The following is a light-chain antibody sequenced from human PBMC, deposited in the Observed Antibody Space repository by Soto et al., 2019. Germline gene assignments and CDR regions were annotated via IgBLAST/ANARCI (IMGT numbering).Light chain of an antibody. CDR1: YSDIGSNY. J-gene: IGLJ3*02. Sequence: QSVLTQPPSASGTPGQRVTISCPGSYSDIGSNYVYWYQHLPGTAPKLLIYKNNQRPSGVPDRFSGSKSGTSASLAISGLRSKDEADYYCAACDDSLSAWVFGGGTKLTVL. V-gene: IGLV1-47*01. CDR3: AACDDSLSAWV. CDR2: KNN.